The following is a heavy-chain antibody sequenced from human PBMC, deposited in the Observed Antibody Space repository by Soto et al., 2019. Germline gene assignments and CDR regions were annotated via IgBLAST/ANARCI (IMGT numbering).Heavy chain of an antibody. V-gene: IGHV4-39*01. Sequence: TSETLSVTCTVSGGSISSSSYYWGWIRQPPGKGLEWIGNIYYSGSTYYNPSLKSRVTISVDTSKNQFSLQLSSVTAADTAVYYCARVVGYCSGGSCYSSSHFDYWGQGTLVTVSS. CDR3: ARVVGYCSGGSCYSSSHFDY. D-gene: IGHD2-15*01. CDR2: IYYSGST. J-gene: IGHJ4*02. CDR1: GGSISSSSYY.